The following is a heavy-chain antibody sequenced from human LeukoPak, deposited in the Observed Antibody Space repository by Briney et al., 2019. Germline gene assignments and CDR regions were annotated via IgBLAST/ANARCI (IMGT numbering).Heavy chain of an antibody. J-gene: IGHJ6*02. CDR2: FDPEEGET. CDR1: GHSLAELA. D-gene: IGHD4-23*01. Sequence: ASVKVSCKVSGHSLAELAMHWVRPAPGKGLEWVGGFDPEEGETFYAQEVLGRVSMTEDTSTDTAYMELSSLTSEDTAVYYCAILPLTVVTPLDVWGQGTTVTVSS. CDR3: AILPLTVVTPLDV. V-gene: IGHV1-24*01.